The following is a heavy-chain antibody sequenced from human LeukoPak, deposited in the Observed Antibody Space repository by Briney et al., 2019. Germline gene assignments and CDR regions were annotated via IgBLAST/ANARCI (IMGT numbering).Heavy chain of an antibody. Sequence: GGSLRLSCAASGFTFSSYWMSWVRQAPGKGLEWVSSISGSGDNTYYADSVKGRFTISRDNSKSTLYVQMNSLRAEDTAVYYCAEDWTGTKPFDLWGRGTLVTVSS. CDR1: GFTFSSYW. D-gene: IGHD3/OR15-3a*01. CDR3: AEDWTGTKPFDL. V-gene: IGHV3-23*01. CDR2: ISGSGDNT. J-gene: IGHJ2*01.